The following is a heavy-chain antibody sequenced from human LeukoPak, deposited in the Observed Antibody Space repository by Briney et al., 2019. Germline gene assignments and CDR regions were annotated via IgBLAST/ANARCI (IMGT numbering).Heavy chain of an antibody. CDR1: RYTFTGYY. CDR3: VRGGALYYDFWD. D-gene: IGHD3-3*01. V-gene: IGHV1-2*02. J-gene: IGHJ4*02. CDR2: INPNSGGT. Sequence: ASVKVSCKASRYTFTGYYMHWVRQAPGQGLEWMGWINPNSGGTNYAQNFQGRVTMTRDTSISTAYMELSRLRSDDTAVYYCVRGGALYYDFWDWGQGTLVTVSS.